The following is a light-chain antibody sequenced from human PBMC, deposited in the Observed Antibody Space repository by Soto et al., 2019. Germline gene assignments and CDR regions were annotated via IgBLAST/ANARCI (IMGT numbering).Light chain of an antibody. J-gene: IGKJ4*01. CDR2: DAS. CDR1: QSFRGL. CDR3: QQSYFTPQT. V-gene: IGKV3-11*01. Sequence: EIVLTQSPGTLSLSPGERATLSCRASQSFRGLLAWYQQKPGQAPRLLIYDASNRPTDIPARFSGSGSGTDFTLTISSLEPEDFATYFCQQSYFTPQTFGGGTKVDIK.